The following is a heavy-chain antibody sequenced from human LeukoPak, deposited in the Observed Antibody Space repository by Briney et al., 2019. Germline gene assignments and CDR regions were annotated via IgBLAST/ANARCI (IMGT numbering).Heavy chain of an antibody. CDR2: IKRDGSEK. CDR3: ATAIHGVSLQFDP. V-gene: IGHV3-7*05. CDR1: GFTFSNYW. Sequence: PGGSLRLSCSASGFTFSNYWMSWASHAPGKGLGWVANIKRDGSEKYYVDSVKGRFTISRDNAKNSLYLQMSSLRAEDTAVYYCATAIHGVSLQFDPWGQGTLVTVSS. J-gene: IGHJ5*02. D-gene: IGHD5-24*01.